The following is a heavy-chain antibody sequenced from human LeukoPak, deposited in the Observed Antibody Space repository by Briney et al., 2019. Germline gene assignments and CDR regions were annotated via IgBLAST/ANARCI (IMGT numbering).Heavy chain of an antibody. CDR3: ARHIGSGYYDSSGYLDY. V-gene: IGHV1-18*01. Sequence: ASVKVSCKASGYTFTSYGISWVRQAPGQGLEWMGWISAYNGNTNYAQKFQGRVTITADKSTSTAYMELSSLRSEDTAVYYCARHIGSGYYDSSGYLDYWGQGTLVTVSS. CDR2: ISAYNGNT. D-gene: IGHD3-22*01. CDR1: GYTFTSYG. J-gene: IGHJ4*02.